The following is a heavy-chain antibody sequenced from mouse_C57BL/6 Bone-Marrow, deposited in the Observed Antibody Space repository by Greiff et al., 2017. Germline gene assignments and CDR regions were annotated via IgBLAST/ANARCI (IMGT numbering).Heavy chain of an antibody. D-gene: IGHD2-1*01. Sequence: QVQLQQPGAELVRPGSSVKLSCKASGYTFTSYWMHWVKQRPIQGLEWIGNIDPSDSETHYNQKFKDKATLTVDKSSSTAYMQLRSLTSEDSAVEHCARACYGNYVYWYCDVRGTGTTVTASS. CDR2: IDPSDSET. V-gene: IGHV1-52*01. CDR3: ARACYGNYVYWYCDV. CDR1: GYTFTSYW. J-gene: IGHJ1*03.